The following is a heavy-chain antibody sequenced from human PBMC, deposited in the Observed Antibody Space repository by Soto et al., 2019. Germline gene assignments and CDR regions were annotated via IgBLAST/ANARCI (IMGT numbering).Heavy chain of an antibody. V-gene: IGHV4-4*02. J-gene: IGHJ4*02. D-gene: IGHD1-26*01. CDR1: GGSISNSNW. CDR2: IYHSGST. Sequence: SETLSLTCGVFGGSISNSNWWTWVRQPPGKELEWIGEIYHSGSTNYNSSLMSRVTISLDKVNNQFSLKLTSVTAADTAVYYCAHRPIVGAAIWGQGTLVTVSS. CDR3: AHRPIVGAAI.